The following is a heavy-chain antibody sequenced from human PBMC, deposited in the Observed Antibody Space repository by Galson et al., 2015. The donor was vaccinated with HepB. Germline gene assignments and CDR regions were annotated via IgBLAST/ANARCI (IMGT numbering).Heavy chain of an antibody. D-gene: IGHD1-1*01. CDR3: TKYQGATTAFEI. J-gene: IGHJ3*02. CDR2: VRGKADGYAT. V-gene: IGHV3-73*01. CDR1: GFTFSGSA. Sequence: SLRLSCAASGFTFSGSAMHWVRQASGRGLEWVGRVRGKADGYATAYAASVKGRYTISRDDSKNTAYLQMNSLKTEDTAVYYCTKYQGATTAFEIWGQGTMVTVSS.